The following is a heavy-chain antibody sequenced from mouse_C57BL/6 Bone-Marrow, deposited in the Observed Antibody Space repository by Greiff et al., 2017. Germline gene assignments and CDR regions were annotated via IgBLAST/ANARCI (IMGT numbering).Heavy chain of an antibody. CDR3: AQPGGNFDY. Sequence: QVQLKESGAELVRPGASVKMSCKASGYTFTSYNMHWVKQTPRQGLEWIGAIYPGNGDTSSNQKFKGKATLTVDKSSSTAYMQLSSLTSEGAAVYVCAQPGGNFDYWGQGTTLTVSS. D-gene: IGHD4-1*01. CDR1: GYTFTSYN. CDR2: IYPGNGDT. J-gene: IGHJ2*01. V-gene: IGHV1-12*01.